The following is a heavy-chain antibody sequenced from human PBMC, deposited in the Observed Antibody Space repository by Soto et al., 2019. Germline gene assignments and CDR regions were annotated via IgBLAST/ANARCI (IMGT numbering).Heavy chain of an antibody. D-gene: IGHD1-1*01. Sequence: AGSLRLSCVSSRFTFSNFAMAWVRQAPGEGLEWVSAISGSGDDTFYADSMKGRFTISRDNSKDTLYLQINSLRAEDTAVYYCANPIPKTGTTFGFWGQGTLVTVSS. CDR2: ISGSGDDT. CDR1: RFTFSNFA. V-gene: IGHV3-23*01. J-gene: IGHJ4*02. CDR3: ANPIPKTGTTFGF.